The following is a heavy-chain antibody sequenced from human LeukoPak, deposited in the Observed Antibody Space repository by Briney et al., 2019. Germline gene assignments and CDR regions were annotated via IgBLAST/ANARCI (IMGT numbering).Heavy chain of an antibody. D-gene: IGHD3-10*01. CDR1: GGSISSYY. Sequence: PSETLSLTCTVSGGSISSYYWNWIRQSAGKGLGWIGRIHTSGSTNYNPSLKSRVTISVDTSKNQFSLKLSSVTAADTAVYYCARATSLGHFDLWGRGTLVTVSS. CDR3: ARATSLGHFDL. CDR2: IHTSGST. V-gene: IGHV4-4*07. J-gene: IGHJ2*01.